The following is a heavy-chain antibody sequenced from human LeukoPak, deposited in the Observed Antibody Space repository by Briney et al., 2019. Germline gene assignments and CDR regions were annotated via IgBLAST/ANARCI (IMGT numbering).Heavy chain of an antibody. D-gene: IGHD1-26*01. CDR2: IYWCGGST. CDR1: GFPFDDYG. J-gene: IGHJ4*02. V-gene: IGHV3-20*04. CDR3: ASGGIYYGAAFDF. Sequence: GGPLSLSCSVCGFPFDDYGMRWVRPPPGKGLEWVSGIYWCGGSTVYAHSVKGRFTISRDNAKNSLYLQMNSLRAEDTALYYCASGGIYYGAAFDFWGQGSLVTVSA.